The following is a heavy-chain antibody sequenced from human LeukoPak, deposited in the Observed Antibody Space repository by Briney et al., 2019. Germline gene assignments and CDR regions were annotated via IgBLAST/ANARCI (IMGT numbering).Heavy chain of an antibody. CDR2: IYYSGST. J-gene: IGHJ3*02. V-gene: IGHV4-59*11. Sequence: PSETLSLTCTVSGGSISSHYWSWIRQPPGKGLEWIGYIYYSGSTNYNPSLKSRVTIPVDTSKNQFSLKLSSVTAADTAVYYCARVTWSRRAFDIWGQGTMVTVSS. D-gene: IGHD2/OR15-2a*01. CDR1: GGSISSHY. CDR3: ARVTWSRRAFDI.